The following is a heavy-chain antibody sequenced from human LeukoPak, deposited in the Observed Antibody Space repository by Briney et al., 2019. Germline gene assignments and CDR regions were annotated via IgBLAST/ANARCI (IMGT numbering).Heavy chain of an antibody. V-gene: IGHV1-69*13. Sequence: ASVKVSCKASRGTFSSYAISWVRQAPGQGLEWMGGIIPIFGTANYAQKFQGRVTITADESTSTAYMELSSLRSEDTAVYYCARAKTVLRYFDWSYPDYWGQGTLVTVSS. CDR1: RGTFSSYA. CDR2: IIPIFGTA. J-gene: IGHJ4*02. CDR3: ARAKTVLRYFDWSYPDY. D-gene: IGHD3-9*01.